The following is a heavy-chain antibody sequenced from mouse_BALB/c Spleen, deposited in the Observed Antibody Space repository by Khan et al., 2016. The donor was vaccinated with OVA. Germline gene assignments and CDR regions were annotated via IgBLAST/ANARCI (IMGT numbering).Heavy chain of an antibody. V-gene: IGHV5-6-5*01. CDR1: GFTFSNYG. Sequence: EVLLVESGGGLVKPGGSLKLSCAASGFTFSNYGVSWVRQTPEKRLEWVASISSGGTTYYSDSVKGRFTISRDNASNILYLQLSSLRSEDTSMYCCARDYGFAYWGQGTLVTVSA. J-gene: IGHJ3*01. CDR2: ISSGGTT. D-gene: IGHD1-1*01. CDR3: ARDYGFAY.